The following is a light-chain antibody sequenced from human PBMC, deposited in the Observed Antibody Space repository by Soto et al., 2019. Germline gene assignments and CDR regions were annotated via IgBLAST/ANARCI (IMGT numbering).Light chain of an antibody. J-gene: IGLJ1*01. Sequence: QSALTQPASVSGSPGQSITIPCTGTSSDISGYNYVTWYQQHPGKLPKLIIFEVTTRPSGVSNRFSGSKSGNTASLTISGLQADDEADYYCSSFTSTTTLYVFGTGTKLTVL. CDR1: SSDISGYNY. CDR2: EVT. V-gene: IGLV2-14*01. CDR3: SSFTSTTTLYV.